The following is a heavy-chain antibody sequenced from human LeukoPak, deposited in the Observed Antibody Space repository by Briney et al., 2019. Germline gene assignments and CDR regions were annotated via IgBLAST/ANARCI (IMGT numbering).Heavy chain of an antibody. Sequence: GRSLRLSCAASGFTFSSYGMHWVRQAPGKGLEWVAVISYDGSNKYYADSVKGRFTISIDNSKNMVYLHMNSLRADDTAVCYCARELFGSGSCPDYWGQGTLVTVSS. V-gene: IGHV3-30*03. J-gene: IGHJ4*02. CDR2: ISYDGSNK. CDR1: GFTFSSYG. CDR3: ARELFGSGSCPDY. D-gene: IGHD3-10*01.